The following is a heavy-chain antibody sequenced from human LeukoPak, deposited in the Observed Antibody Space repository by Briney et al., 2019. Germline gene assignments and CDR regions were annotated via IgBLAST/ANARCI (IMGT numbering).Heavy chain of an antibody. V-gene: IGHV1-18*01. CDR3: ASTRGYSSSSGYYYYGMDV. CDR1: GYTFTRYG. Sequence: ASVKVSCKASGYTFTRYGISWVRQAPGQGLEWMGWISAYNGNTNYAQKLQGRVTMTTDTSTSTAYMELRSLRSDDTAVYYCASTRGYSSSSGYYYYGMDVWGQGTTVTVSS. J-gene: IGHJ6*02. CDR2: ISAYNGNT. D-gene: IGHD6-6*01.